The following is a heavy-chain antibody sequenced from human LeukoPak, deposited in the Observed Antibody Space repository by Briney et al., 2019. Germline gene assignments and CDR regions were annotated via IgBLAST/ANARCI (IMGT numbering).Heavy chain of an antibody. CDR1: EFTVSRNY. CDR2: IFSNGDT. V-gene: IGHV3-53*01. J-gene: IGHJ4*02. D-gene: IGHD5-24*01. CDR3: TRDQMNY. Sequence: GGSLRLPCTASEFTVSRNYMLWVRQAPGKGLEWVSLIFSNGDTHYADPVKGRFTISRDTSKNTVSLQMNSLRVEDTAMYYCTRDQMNYWGQGTLVTVSS.